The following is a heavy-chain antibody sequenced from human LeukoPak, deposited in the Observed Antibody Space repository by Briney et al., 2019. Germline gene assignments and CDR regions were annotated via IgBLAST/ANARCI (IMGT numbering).Heavy chain of an antibody. V-gene: IGHV3-23*01. Sequence: GGSLRLSCAASGFTFTNYAMTWVRQALGKGLEWVSSISASGVMTYYADSVKGRFTVSRDNSKNSLYLQMSSLTAADTAVYYCAKDRSIGTYYTFDHWGQGTLVTVSS. CDR2: ISASGVMT. J-gene: IGHJ4*02. D-gene: IGHD1-26*01. CDR1: GFTFTNYA. CDR3: AKDRSIGTYYTFDH.